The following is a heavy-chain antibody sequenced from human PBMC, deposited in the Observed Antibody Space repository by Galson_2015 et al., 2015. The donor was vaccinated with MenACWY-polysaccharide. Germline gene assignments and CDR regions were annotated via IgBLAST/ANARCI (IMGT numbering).Heavy chain of an antibody. D-gene: IGHD4-23*01. J-gene: IGHJ4*02. CDR1: GFTFSSYG. CDR3: ATHQGRDYGGG. V-gene: IGHV3-30*03. Sequence: SLRLSCAASGFTFSSYGMHWVRQAPGKGLEWVAVISYDGSNKYYADSVKGRFTISRDNPKNTLYLQMNSPRAEDTAVYYCATHQGRDYGGGWGQGTLVTVSS. CDR2: ISYDGSNK.